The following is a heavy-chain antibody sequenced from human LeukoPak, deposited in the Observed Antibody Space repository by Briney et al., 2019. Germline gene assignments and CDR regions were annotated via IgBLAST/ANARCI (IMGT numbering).Heavy chain of an antibody. V-gene: IGHV1-18*01. CDR3: ARDGEYSYGSRLRFDY. Sequence: ASVKVSCKASGYTFTSYGISWVRQAPGQGLEWMGWISAHNGNTNYAQKLQGRVTMTTDTSTSTAYMELRSLRSGDTAVYYCARDGEYSYGSRLRFDYWGQGTLVTVSS. CDR2: ISAHNGNT. CDR1: GYTFTSYG. J-gene: IGHJ4*02. D-gene: IGHD3-10*01.